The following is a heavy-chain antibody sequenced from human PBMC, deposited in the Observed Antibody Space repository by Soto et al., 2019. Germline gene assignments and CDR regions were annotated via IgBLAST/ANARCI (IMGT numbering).Heavy chain of an antibody. Sequence: QVQLQESGPGLVKPSETLSLTCTVSGGSISSYYWSWIRQPPGKGLEWIGYIYYSGSTNYNPSLKSRVTISLDTSKNQFSLKLSSVTAADTAVYYCARHGVGGAVSHYYYYYMDVWGKGTTVTVSS. CDR3: ARHGVGGAVSHYYYYYMDV. CDR1: GGSISSYY. J-gene: IGHJ6*03. D-gene: IGHD3-16*01. CDR2: IYYSGST. V-gene: IGHV4-59*08.